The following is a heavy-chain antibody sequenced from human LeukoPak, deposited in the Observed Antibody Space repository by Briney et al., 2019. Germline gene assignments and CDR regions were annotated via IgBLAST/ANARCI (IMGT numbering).Heavy chain of an antibody. CDR3: ARGRYCSADICSGGDAFDI. CDR1: GRSFSDYY. V-gene: IGHV4-59*10. Sequence: PSETLSLTCAVYGRSFSDYYWSWIRQPPGKGLEWIGRIYTRGSTNYNPSLKSRVTMSVDTSKNQFSLKLSSVTAADTAVYYCARGRYCSADICSGGDAFDIWGQGTMVSVSS. D-gene: IGHD2-15*01. CDR2: IYTRGST. J-gene: IGHJ3*02.